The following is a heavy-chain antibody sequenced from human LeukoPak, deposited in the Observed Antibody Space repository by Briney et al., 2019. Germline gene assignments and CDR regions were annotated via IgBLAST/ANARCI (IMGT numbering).Heavy chain of an antibody. CDR1: GDSITSNY. CDR2: IHYTGTT. J-gene: IGHJ4*02. CDR3: VRHTSYGGNSGFEY. Sequence: PSETLSLTCTVSGDSITSNYWSWTRQPPGKGLEWIGFIHYTGTTNYNPSLKSRGMISIDTTKKQFSLKLGSVTATDTAVYYCVRHTSYGGNSGFEYWGQGTLVTVSS. D-gene: IGHD4-23*01. V-gene: IGHV4-59*08.